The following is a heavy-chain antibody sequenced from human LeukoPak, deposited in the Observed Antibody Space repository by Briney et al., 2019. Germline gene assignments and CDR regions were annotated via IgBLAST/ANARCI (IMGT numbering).Heavy chain of an antibody. CDR3: ARGGSSGWYPLEDYYGMDV. V-gene: IGHV4-59*01. D-gene: IGHD6-19*01. CDR2: IYYSGST. Sequence: SATLSLTCTLSGRSISSYYWSWIRQPPGKGLEWIGYIYYSGSTNYNPSLKSRVTISVDTSKNQFSLKLSSVTAADTAVYYCARGGSSGWYPLEDYYGMDVWGQGTTVTVSS. J-gene: IGHJ6*02. CDR1: GRSISSYY.